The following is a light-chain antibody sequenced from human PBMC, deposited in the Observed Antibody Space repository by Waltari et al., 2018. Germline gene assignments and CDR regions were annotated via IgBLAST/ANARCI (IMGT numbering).Light chain of an antibody. Sequence: QSALTQPPSASGSPGQSVTISCTGTSSDVGDYVSWYQQHPGKAPKLMISEVTTRPSGVPDRVSGSKSGNTASRTVSGLQAEDEADYYCSSYAGSNNLVFGGGTKLTV. CDR2: EVT. V-gene: IGLV2-8*01. CDR1: SSDVGDY. J-gene: IGLJ2*01. CDR3: SSYAGSNNLV.